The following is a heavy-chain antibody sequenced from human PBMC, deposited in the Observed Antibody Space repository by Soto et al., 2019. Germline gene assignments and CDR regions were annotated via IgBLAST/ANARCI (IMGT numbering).Heavy chain of an antibody. CDR1: GFTFSSYN. CDR3: ARENAYGDPNSFDC. J-gene: IGHJ4*02. D-gene: IGHD4-17*01. V-gene: IGHV3-21*02. CDR2: ISSSSNYI. Sequence: EVQLVESGGGLVKPGGSLRLSCTASGFTFSSYNMNWVRQAPGKGLEWVSSISSSSNYIYYADSMKGRFTISRDNAKKPLYLQMNSLRAQDTAVYYCARENAYGDPNSFDCWGQGTLVTVSS.